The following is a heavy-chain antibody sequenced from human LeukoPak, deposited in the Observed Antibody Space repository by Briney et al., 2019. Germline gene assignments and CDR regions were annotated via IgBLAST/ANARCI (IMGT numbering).Heavy chain of an antibody. Sequence: SETLSLTRTVSGGSIRSSSYYWGWIRQPPGKGLEWIGNIYYSGSTYYNPSLKSRVTISVDTSKNQFSLKLSSVTAADTAVYYCARHGVRVLLWFGELGGWFDPWGQGTLVTVSS. J-gene: IGHJ5*02. CDR3: ARHGVRVLLWFGELGGWFDP. D-gene: IGHD3-10*01. V-gene: IGHV4-39*01. CDR2: IYYSGST. CDR1: GGSIRSSSYY.